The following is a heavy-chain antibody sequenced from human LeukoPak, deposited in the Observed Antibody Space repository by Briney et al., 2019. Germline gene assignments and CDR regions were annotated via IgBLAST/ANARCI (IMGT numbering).Heavy chain of an antibody. CDR1: GFTFSSYW. J-gene: IGHJ4*02. CDR2: INSDGSST. V-gene: IGHV3-74*01. Sequence: GGPLRLSCAASGFTFSSYWMHWVRQAPGKGLVWVSRINSDGSSTSYADSVKGRFTISRDNAKNTLYLQMNSLRAEDTAVYYCARDKGYYDSSGYLTPDYWGQGTLVTVSS. CDR3: ARDKGYYDSSGYLTPDY. D-gene: IGHD3-22*01.